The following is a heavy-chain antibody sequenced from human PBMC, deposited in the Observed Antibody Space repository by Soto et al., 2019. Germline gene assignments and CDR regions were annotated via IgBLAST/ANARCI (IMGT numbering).Heavy chain of an antibody. D-gene: IGHD6-13*01. J-gene: IGHJ4*02. Sequence: EVQLVESGGGLVKPGGSLRLSCAASGFTFSSYSMNWVRQAPGKGLEWVSSISSSSSYIYYADSVKGRFTISRDNAKNSLYLQMNSLRAEDTAVYYCAREHGSWDDFGYWGQGTLVTVSS. CDR2: ISSSSSYI. CDR3: AREHGSWDDFGY. V-gene: IGHV3-21*01. CDR1: GFTFSSYS.